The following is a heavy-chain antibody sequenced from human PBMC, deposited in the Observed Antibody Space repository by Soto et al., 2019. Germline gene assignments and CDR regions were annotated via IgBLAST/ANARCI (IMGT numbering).Heavy chain of an antibody. V-gene: IGHV4-34*01. Sequence: PSETLSLTCAVYGGSFSGYYWSWIRQPPGKGLEWIGEINHSGSTNYNPSLKSRVTISVDTSKNQFSLKLSSVTAADTAVYYCARALGYCSSTSCYRGASYYGMDVWGQGTPVTVSS. CDR1: GGSFSGYY. CDR2: INHSGST. J-gene: IGHJ6*02. CDR3: ARALGYCSSTSCYRGASYYGMDV. D-gene: IGHD2-2*02.